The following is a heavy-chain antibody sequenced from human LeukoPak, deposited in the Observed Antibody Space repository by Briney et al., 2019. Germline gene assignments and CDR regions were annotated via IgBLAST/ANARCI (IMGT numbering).Heavy chain of an antibody. CDR2: IKSKTDGGTT. J-gene: IGHJ4*02. CDR3: TTKVTTVTTGRDY. Sequence: GGSLRLSCAASGFTFSSYAMSWVRQAPGKGLEWVGRIKSKTDGGTTDYAAPVKGRFTISRDDSKNTLYLQMNSLKTEDTAVYYCTTKVTTVTTGRDYWGQGTLVTVSS. D-gene: IGHD4-17*01. V-gene: IGHV3-15*01. CDR1: GFTFSSYA.